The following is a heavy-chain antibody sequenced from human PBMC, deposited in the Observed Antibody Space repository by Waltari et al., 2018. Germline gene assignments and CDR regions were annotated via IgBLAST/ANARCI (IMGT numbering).Heavy chain of an antibody. CDR1: GGSISSYY. Sequence: QVQLQESAPGLVKPSETLSLTCTVSGGSISSYYWSWLRQPAGKGLEWIGRIYTSGNTNYNPSLKSRVTMSVDTSKNQFSLKLSSVTAADTAVYYCARDRIAVAGTGWFDPWGQGTLVTVSS. D-gene: IGHD6-19*01. CDR3: ARDRIAVAGTGWFDP. V-gene: IGHV4-4*07. J-gene: IGHJ5*02. CDR2: IYTSGNT.